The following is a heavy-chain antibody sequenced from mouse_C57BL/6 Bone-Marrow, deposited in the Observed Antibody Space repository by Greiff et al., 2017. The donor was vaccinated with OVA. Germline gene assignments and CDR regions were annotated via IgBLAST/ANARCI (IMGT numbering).Heavy chain of an antibody. Sequence: VQLKQSGAELVRPGASVKLSCTASGFNIKDYYMHWVKQRPEQGLEWIGRIDPEDGDTEYAPKFQGKATMTADPSSNTAYLQLSSLTSEDTAVYFCASEWCGSSPCDYWGQGTTLTVSS. D-gene: IGHD1-1*01. CDR3: ASEWCGSSPCDY. V-gene: IGHV14-1*01. CDR1: GFNIKDYY. CDR2: IDPEDGDT. J-gene: IGHJ2*01.